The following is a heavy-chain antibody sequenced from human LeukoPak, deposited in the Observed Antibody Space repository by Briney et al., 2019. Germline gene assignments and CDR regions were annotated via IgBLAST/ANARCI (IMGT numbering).Heavy chain of an antibody. Sequence: PGGSLRLSCAASGFIFSPYTMHWVRQAPGKGLEWVALSYDGTDKYYADSVKGRFTISRDNSKNTLYLQTNSLRTEDTAVYYCARGSIDWRAVAFDCWGQGTLVTVSS. D-gene: IGHD2-21*01. J-gene: IGHJ4*02. V-gene: IGHV3-30*04. CDR1: GFIFSPYT. CDR2: SYDGTDK. CDR3: ARGSIDWRAVAFDC.